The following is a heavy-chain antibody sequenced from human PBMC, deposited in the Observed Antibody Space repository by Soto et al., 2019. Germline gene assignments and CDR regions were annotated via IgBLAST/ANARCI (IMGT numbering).Heavy chain of an antibody. D-gene: IGHD6-13*01. CDR2: ISSSGSTI. J-gene: IGHJ3*02. CDR3: ARDVAAAGSDAFDI. Sequence: LRLSCVASGFTFSDYYMSWIRQAPGKGLEWVSYISSSGSTIYYADSVKGRFTISRDNAKNSLYLQMNSLRAEDTAVYYCARDVAAAGSDAFDIWGQGTMVTVSS. CDR1: GFTFSDYY. V-gene: IGHV3-11*01.